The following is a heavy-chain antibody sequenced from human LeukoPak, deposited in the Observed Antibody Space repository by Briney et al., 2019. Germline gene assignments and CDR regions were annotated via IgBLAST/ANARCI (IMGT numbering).Heavy chain of an antibody. D-gene: IGHD6-13*01. CDR3: AKHSSSSFRTHFDH. Sequence: GGSLRLSCAASGFTFSSYAMSWVRQAPGKGLEWVSAISGSGGSTYYADSVKGRFTISRDNSKNTLYLQMNSLRAEDTAIYYCAKHSSSSFRTHFDHWGQGTLVTVSS. CDR1: GFTFSSYA. J-gene: IGHJ4*02. CDR2: ISGSGGST. V-gene: IGHV3-23*01.